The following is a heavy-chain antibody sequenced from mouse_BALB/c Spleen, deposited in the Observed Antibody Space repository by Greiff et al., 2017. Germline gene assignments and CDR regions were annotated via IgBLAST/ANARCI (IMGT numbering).Heavy chain of an antibody. CDR2: IDPSDCYT. CDR1: GYTFTSYW. J-gene: IGHJ2*01. D-gene: IGHD1-1*02. Sequence: QVQLQQPGAELVKPGASVKLSCKASGYTFTSYWMHWVKQRPGQGLEWIGEIDPSDCYTNYTQKFKGKATLTVDKSSSTAYMQLSSLTSEDSAVYYCEREGGGRHFDYGGQGTTLTVSA. V-gene: IGHV1-69*02. CDR3: EREGGGRHFDY.